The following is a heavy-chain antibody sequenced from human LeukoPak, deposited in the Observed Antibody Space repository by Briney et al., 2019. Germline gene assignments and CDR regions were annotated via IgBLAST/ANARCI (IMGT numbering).Heavy chain of an antibody. D-gene: IGHD3-16*01. CDR3: VRGRQLHLGELFPFAEFFQP. CDR2: INPNSGGT. Sequence: ASVKVSCKTSGYTXTGQYLHWVRQAPGQGLEWMGWINPNSGGTKSAQKFQGRVIMTRDTSISIAYMELRSLSSDDTAVYYCVRGRQLHLGELFPFAEFFQPWGQGTLVTVFS. V-gene: IGHV1-2*02. CDR1: GYTXTGQY. J-gene: IGHJ1*01.